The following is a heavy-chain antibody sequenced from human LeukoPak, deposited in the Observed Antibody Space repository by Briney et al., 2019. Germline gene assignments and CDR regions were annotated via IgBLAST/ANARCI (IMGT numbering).Heavy chain of an antibody. CDR1: GFTFSSYG. J-gene: IGHJ4*02. Sequence: GGSLRLSCAASGFTFSSYGMHWVRQAPGKGLEWVAFIRYDGSNKYYADSVKGRFTISRDNSKNTLYLQMNSLRAEDTAVYYCAKDLGPLRDGYNFDYWGQGTLVTVSS. CDR2: IRYDGSNK. V-gene: IGHV3-30*02. CDR3: AKDLGPLRDGYNFDY. D-gene: IGHD5-24*01.